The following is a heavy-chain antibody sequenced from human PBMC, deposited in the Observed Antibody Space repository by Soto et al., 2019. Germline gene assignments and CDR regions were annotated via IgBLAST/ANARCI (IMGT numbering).Heavy chain of an antibody. D-gene: IGHD3-22*01. CDR1: GGSISSGNYY. J-gene: IGHJ4*02. CDR3: ARGTYYYDSSGYPHYYFDY. V-gene: IGHV4-31*03. Sequence: QVQLQESGPGLVKPSQTLSLTCTVSGGSISSGNYYWTWIRQHPGKGLEWIGYIYNSGSTYYNPSLKSRVTFSVDTSENQFSLKLSSVTDADTAVYYCARGTYYYDSSGYPHYYFDYWGQGTLVTVSS. CDR2: IYNSGST.